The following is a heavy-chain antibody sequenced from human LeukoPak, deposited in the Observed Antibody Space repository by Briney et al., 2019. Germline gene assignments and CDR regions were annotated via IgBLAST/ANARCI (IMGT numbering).Heavy chain of an antibody. CDR3: ARALSQLWVIVSKWYFDL. Sequence: PGGSLRLSCEASGFTFSDNGMHWLRQAPGKGLVWVSRINIDGGSTTYADSVKGRFTISRDNAKNTLYLQMNSLRVEDTAVYYCARALSQLWVIVSKWYFDLWGRGPLVTVSS. D-gene: IGHD5-18*01. CDR1: GFTFSDNG. CDR2: INIDGGST. V-gene: IGHV3-74*01. J-gene: IGHJ2*01.